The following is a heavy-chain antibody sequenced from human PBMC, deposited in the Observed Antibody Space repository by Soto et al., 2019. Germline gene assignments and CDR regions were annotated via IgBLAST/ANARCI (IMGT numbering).Heavy chain of an antibody. CDR1: GFTFSSYS. D-gene: IGHD6-6*01. J-gene: IGHJ6*03. V-gene: IGHV3-48*01. CDR2: ISSSSSTI. Sequence: EVQLVESGGGLVQPGGSLRLSCAASGFTFSSYSMNWVRQAPGKGLEWVSYISSSSSTIYYADSVKGRFTISRDNAKNSLYLQRNSLRAEDTAVYYCARKQLADYYYYMDVWGKGTTVTVSS. CDR3: ARKQLADYYYYMDV.